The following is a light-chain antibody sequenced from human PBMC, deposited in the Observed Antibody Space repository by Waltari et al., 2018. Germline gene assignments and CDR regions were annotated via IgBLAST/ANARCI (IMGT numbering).Light chain of an antibody. J-gene: IGKJ4*01. CDR1: QDIDNN. CDR2: DVS. Sequence: DIQMTQSPSSLSASVGDRVTITCQATQDIDNNLNWPHQKPGKAPNLLIYDVSNLETGVPSSVSRSGSGTDSTLTITNLQPEDFATYYGRQYDKIPLTFGGGTKV. V-gene: IGKV1-33*01. CDR3: RQYDKIPLT.